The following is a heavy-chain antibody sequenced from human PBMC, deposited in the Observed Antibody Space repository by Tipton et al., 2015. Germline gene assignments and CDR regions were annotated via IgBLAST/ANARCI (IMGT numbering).Heavy chain of an antibody. Sequence: SLRLSCTVSGFNFSDNSMHWVRQAPGKGLEWVAVTSYDGHNRYYADSVKGRFTISRDNSKNTVFLQMNSLGSEDRGIYYCARNRGGRYNYGWDALDYWGQGTLVTVSS. CDR2: TSYDGHNR. CDR3: ARNRGGRYNYGWDALDY. D-gene: IGHD5-24*01. CDR1: GFNFSDNS. J-gene: IGHJ4*02. V-gene: IGHV3-30*01.